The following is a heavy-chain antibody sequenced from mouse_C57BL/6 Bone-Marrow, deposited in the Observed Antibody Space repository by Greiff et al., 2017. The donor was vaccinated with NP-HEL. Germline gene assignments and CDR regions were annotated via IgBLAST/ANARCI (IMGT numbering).Heavy chain of an antibody. CDR3: TSYDSNYVEYYVDY. J-gene: IGHJ2*01. Sequence: EVKLMESGAELVRPGASVKLSCTASGFNIKDDYMHWVKQRPEQGLEWIGWIDPENGDTEYASKFHGKATITADTASNTDYLQLSSLTSEDTAVDYCTSYDSNYVEYYVDYWGQGTTLTVSS. D-gene: IGHD2-5*01. CDR1: GFNIKDDY. V-gene: IGHV14-4*01. CDR2: IDPENGDT.